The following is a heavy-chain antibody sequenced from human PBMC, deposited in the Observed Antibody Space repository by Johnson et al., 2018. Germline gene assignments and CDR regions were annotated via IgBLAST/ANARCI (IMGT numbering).Heavy chain of an antibody. CDR1: GGSIRSYY. J-gene: IGHJ6*02. V-gene: IGHV4-59*01. Sequence: QVQLQESGPGLVKPSETLSLTCTVSGGSIRSYYWNWIRQPPGKGLEGIGYIYYSGSTNYNPSLKSRVTISVDTSKNQFPLKLSSVRAADTAVYYCSRGGDYDHSSGYYYVYGMDVWGQGTTVTVSS. CDR2: IYYSGST. CDR3: SRGGDYDHSSGYYYVYGMDV. D-gene: IGHD3-22*01.